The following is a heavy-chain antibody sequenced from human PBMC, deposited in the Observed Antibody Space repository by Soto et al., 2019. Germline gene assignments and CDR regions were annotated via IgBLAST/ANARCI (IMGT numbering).Heavy chain of an antibody. Sequence: PSETLSLTCTVSGDSISSATHYWNWIRQHPGKGLEWIGYVSSSGNSYYSPPLKSRVSISVDTSKNQFSLRLSSVTAADTAVYYCARGETTIFDYWGQGTLVTVSS. D-gene: IGHD4-4*01. CDR2: VSSSGNS. J-gene: IGHJ4*02. CDR1: GDSISSATHY. CDR3: ARGETTIFDY. V-gene: IGHV4-30-4*08.